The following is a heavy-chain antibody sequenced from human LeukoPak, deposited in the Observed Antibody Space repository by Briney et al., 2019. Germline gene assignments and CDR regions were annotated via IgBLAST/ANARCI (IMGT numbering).Heavy chain of an antibody. V-gene: IGHV3-30*02. J-gene: IGHJ4*02. CDR3: AKDPALSIAVAGNSDY. CDR1: GFTFSSYG. Sequence: GGSLRLYCAASGFTFSSYGMHWVRQAPGKGLEWVAFIRYDGSNKYYADSVKGRFTISRDNSKNTLYLQMNSLRAEDTAVYYCAKDPALSIAVAGNSDYWGQGTLVTVSS. D-gene: IGHD6-19*01. CDR2: IRYDGSNK.